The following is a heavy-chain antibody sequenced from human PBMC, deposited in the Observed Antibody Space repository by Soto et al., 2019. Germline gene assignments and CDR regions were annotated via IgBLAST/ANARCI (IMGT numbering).Heavy chain of an antibody. CDR3: ARVTSMVRGVIDTWFDP. CDR1: GGTFSSYA. CDR2: IIPMYGPA. Sequence: QVPLVQSGAEVKKPGSSVTVSCKASGGTFSSYAIHWVRQAPGQGLEWMGGIIPMYGPAKYEQRFQGRVTITADKSTTTVYMELTSLTSQDTAVYYCARVTSMVRGVIDTWFDPWGHGTLVTVSS. V-gene: IGHV1-69*06. J-gene: IGHJ5*02. D-gene: IGHD3-10*01.